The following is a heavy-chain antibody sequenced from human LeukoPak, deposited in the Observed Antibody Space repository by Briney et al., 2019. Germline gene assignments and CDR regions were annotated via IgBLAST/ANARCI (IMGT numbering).Heavy chain of an antibody. D-gene: IGHD7-27*01. CDR1: GFTFSSYA. Sequence: GGSLRLSCAASGFTFSSYALNWVRQAPGKGLEYVSAISPDGGTTYYADSVKGRFTISRDNSKNTLYLQMGSLRAEDMAVYYCARGRANWGYTFDYWGQGTLVTVSS. J-gene: IGHJ4*02. CDR2: ISPDGGTT. CDR3: ARGRANWGYTFDY. V-gene: IGHV3-64*02.